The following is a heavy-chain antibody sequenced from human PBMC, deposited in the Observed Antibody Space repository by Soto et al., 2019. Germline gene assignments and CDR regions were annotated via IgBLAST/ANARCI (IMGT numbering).Heavy chain of an antibody. CDR1: GFTFSSYW. J-gene: IGHJ4*02. CDR2: IKQDGSEK. D-gene: IGHD2-2*01. CDR3: ARTSTDQRDYFDY. Sequence: GGSLRLSCAASGFTFSSYWMSWVRQAPGKGLEWVANIKQDGSEKYYVDSVKGRFTISRDNAKNSLYLQMNSLRAEDTAVYYCARTSTDQRDYFDYWGQGTLVTVSS. V-gene: IGHV3-7*05.